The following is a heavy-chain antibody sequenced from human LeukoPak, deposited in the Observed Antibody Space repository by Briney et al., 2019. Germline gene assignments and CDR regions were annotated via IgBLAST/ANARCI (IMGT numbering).Heavy chain of an antibody. Sequence: HGESLKISCQASGYTFAKYWIGWVRQLPGKGLEWVGIIYPGDSDARYGPSFQGQVTISADRSINTVYLQWSRLKASDTAMYYCARRFGERLYSNNDAFDSWGQGTLVTVSS. CDR2: IYPGDSDA. D-gene: IGHD4-11*01. V-gene: IGHV5-51*01. CDR1: GYTFAKYW. J-gene: IGHJ4*02. CDR3: ARRFGERLYSNNDAFDS.